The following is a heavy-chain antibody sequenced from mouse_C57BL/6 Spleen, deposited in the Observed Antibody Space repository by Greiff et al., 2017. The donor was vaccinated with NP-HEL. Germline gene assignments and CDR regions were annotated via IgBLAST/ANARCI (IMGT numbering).Heavy chain of an antibody. Sequence: LVESGAELVKPGASVKISCKASGYAFSSYWMNWVKQRPGKGLEWIGQIYPGDGDTNYNGKFKGKATLTADKSSSTAYMQLSSLTSEVSAIYFYARRTEYYFDYWGQGTTLTVSS. J-gene: IGHJ2*01. CDR2: IYPGDGDT. CDR1: GYAFSSYW. V-gene: IGHV1-80*01. D-gene: IGHD4-1*01. CDR3: ARRTEYYFDY.